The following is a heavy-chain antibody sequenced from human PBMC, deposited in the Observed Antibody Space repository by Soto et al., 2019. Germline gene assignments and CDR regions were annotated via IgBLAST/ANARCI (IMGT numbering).Heavy chain of an antibody. CDR3: ARGAPITMVRGVIRTDAFDI. V-gene: IGHV1-46*03. D-gene: IGHD3-10*01. CDR2: INPSGGST. CDR1: GYTFTSYY. J-gene: IGHJ3*02. Sequence: ASVKVSCKASGYTFTSYYMHWVRQAPGQGLEWMGIINPSGGSTSYAQKFQGRVTMTRDTSTSTVYMELSSLRSEDTAVYYCARGAPITMVRGVIRTDAFDIWGQGTMVTLS.